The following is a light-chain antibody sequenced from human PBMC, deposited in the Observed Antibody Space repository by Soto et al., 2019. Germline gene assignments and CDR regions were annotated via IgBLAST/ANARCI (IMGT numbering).Light chain of an antibody. CDR3: QQYYVSPIT. CDR1: QSVLYSSNNKNY. Sequence: DLVMTQSRDSLAVSLGERATINCKSSQSVLYSSNNKNYLAWYRQKPGQPPELLIYWASIRESGVPDRFSGSGSGTDFTLTISSLQAEDVALYYCQQYYVSPITFGQGTRLEIK. CDR2: WAS. J-gene: IGKJ5*01. V-gene: IGKV4-1*01.